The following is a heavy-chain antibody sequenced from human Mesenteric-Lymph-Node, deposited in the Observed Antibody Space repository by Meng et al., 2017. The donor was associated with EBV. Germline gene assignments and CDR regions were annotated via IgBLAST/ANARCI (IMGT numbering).Heavy chain of an antibody. Sequence: QVRVQQVGPGLLEQSASLSLKCAVKGESFSGNYWSWIREPPGKGLEWIGEINHSGSTNYTPSLKSRVTLSADTSKTPFSLKLTSVTAAETAIYYCARGRVQYSYGQIDSWGQGTLVTVSS. CDR1: GESFSGNY. J-gene: IGHJ4*02. CDR2: INHSGST. CDR3: ARGRVQYSYGQIDS. D-gene: IGHD5-18*01. V-gene: IGHV4-34*01.